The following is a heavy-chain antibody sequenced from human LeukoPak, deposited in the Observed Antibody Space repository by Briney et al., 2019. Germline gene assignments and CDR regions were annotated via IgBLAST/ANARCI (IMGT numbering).Heavy chain of an antibody. CDR2: TYSGGTT. J-gene: IGHJ6*03. Sequence: SGGSLRLSCVAFGFTVSRNYMSWLRQAPGKGLEWVSVTYSGGTTYYADSVKGRFTISRDNSKNTLYLQMNSARSQDTAVYYCARDQDYYYYYYTDISGDGTTVTVSS. V-gene: IGHV3-66*02. CDR1: GFTVSRNY. CDR3: ARDQDYYYYYYTDI.